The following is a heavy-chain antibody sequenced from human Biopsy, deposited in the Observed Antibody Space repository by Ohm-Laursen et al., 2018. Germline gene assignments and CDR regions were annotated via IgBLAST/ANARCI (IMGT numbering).Heavy chain of an antibody. Sequence: SSVKVSCKASGATVTSYAISWVRQAPGQGLEWMGRIIPFTGVTNYAQNFQGKVTISADKSPPTVYVELSTLKPDDTAVYYCAIDARWDPSLDAFHVWGQGTQVTVS. J-gene: IGHJ3*01. CDR1: GATVTSYA. V-gene: IGHV1-69*04. CDR3: AIDARWDPSLDAFHV. D-gene: IGHD1-26*01. CDR2: IIPFTGVT.